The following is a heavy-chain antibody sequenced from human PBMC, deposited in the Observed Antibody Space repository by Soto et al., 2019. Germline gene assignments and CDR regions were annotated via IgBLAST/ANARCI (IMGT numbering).Heavy chain of an antibody. CDR1: GDPISIGDYS. CDR2: IYYSGTT. J-gene: IGHJ3*02. Sequence: QVQLQESGPGLVKPSQTLSLTCTVSGDPISIGDYSWSWIRQPPGKGLEWIGYIYYSGTTYYSPSLKSRVTMSVDTSKNQFSLKLSSVTAADTAVYYCARAPYRGTNSRGALDMWGQGTMVTVSS. D-gene: IGHD2-8*01. CDR3: ARAPYRGTNSRGALDM. V-gene: IGHV4-30-4*01.